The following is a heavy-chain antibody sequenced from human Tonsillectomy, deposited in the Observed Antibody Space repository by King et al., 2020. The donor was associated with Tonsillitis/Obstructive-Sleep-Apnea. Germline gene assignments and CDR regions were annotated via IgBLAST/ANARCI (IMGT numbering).Heavy chain of an antibody. CDR1: GFTFSNAW. CDR3: TTDHWGDYGDP. Sequence: QLVQSGGGLVKPGGSLRLSCAASGFTFSNAWMSWVRQAPGKGLEWVGRIKNKTDGGTTGYAAPVKGRITISRDNSKNNMLLKLKSRKTEDTAVDYCTTDHWGDYGDPGGQGTLVTVSS. V-gene: IGHV3-15*01. CDR2: IKNKTDGGTT. J-gene: IGHJ5*02. D-gene: IGHD4-17*01.